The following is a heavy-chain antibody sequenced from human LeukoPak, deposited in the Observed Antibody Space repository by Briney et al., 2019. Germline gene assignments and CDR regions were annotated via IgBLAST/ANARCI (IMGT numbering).Heavy chain of an antibody. CDR1: GFTFSSYG. D-gene: IGHD6-25*01. Sequence: GGSLRLSCAASGFTFSSYGMHWVRQAPGKGLEWVAVIWYDGSNKYYADSVKGRFTISRDNSKNTLYLQMNSLRAEDTAVYYCAREGYSSVVSYYYYGMDVWGQGTTVTVSS. V-gene: IGHV3-33*01. CDR3: AREGYSSVVSYYYYGMDV. J-gene: IGHJ6*02. CDR2: IWYDGSNK.